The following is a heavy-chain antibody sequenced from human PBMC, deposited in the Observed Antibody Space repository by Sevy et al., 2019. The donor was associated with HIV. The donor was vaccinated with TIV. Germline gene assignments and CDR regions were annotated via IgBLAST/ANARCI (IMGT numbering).Heavy chain of an antibody. V-gene: IGHV3-30-3*01. CDR1: GFTFSSYA. D-gene: IGHD6-19*01. CDR2: ISYDGSNK. Sequence: GGSLRLSCAASGFTFSSYAMHWVRQAPGKGLEWVAVISYDGSNKYYADSVKGRFTISRDNSKNTLYLQMNSLRAEDTAVYYCARDFATIAETGSCVYWGQGTLVTVSS. CDR3: ARDFATIAETGSCVY. J-gene: IGHJ4*02.